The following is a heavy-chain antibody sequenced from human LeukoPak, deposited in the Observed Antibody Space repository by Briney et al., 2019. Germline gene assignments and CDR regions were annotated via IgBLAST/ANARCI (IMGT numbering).Heavy chain of an antibody. CDR3: ARYSGSLGDTYYFDY. CDR2: IYYSGST. D-gene: IGHD1-26*01. CDR1: GGSISSYY. Sequence: PSETLSLTCTVSGGSISSYYWSWIRQPPGKGLEWIGYIYYSGSTNYNPSLKSRVTISVDTSKNQFSLKLSSVTAADTAVYYCARYSGSLGDTYYFDYWGQGTLVTVSS. J-gene: IGHJ4*02. V-gene: IGHV4-59*12.